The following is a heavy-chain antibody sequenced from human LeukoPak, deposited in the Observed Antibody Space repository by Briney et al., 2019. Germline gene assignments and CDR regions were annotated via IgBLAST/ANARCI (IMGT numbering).Heavy chain of an antibody. CDR1: VFTFSSYG. CDR3: AKDSAFYYIDV. CDR2: ILNDVSKK. D-gene: IGHD3-10*01. J-gene: IGHJ6*03. V-gene: IGHV3-30*04. Sequence: GGSLRLSCAAAVFTFSSYGMHCVRQAARKRLGWVAVILNDVSKKYYEDSVKGRFTTSRDNSKNTLYPQMNSLKGDDTAVYYCAKDSAFYYIDVWGKGTTVIISS.